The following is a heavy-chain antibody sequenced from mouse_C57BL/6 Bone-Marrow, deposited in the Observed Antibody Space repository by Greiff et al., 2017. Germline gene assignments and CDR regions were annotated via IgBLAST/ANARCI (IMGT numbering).Heavy chain of an antibody. CDR1: GFNIKDDY. Sequence: SGAELVRPGASVKLSCTASGFNIKDDYMHWVKQRPEQGLEWIGWIDPENGDTEYASKFQGKATITADTSSNTAYLQLSSLTSEYTAVYYCPIRWYFDVWGTGTTVTVSS. J-gene: IGHJ1*03. CDR2: IDPENGDT. CDR3: PIRWYFDV. V-gene: IGHV14-4*01.